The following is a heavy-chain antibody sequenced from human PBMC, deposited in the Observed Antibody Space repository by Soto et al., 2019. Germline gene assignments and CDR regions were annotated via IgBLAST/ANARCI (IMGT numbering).Heavy chain of an antibody. CDR1: GGIFTNHA. CDR3: ARHPQVALMRFYYYGMDV. J-gene: IGHJ6*02. Sequence: QVQLVQSGAEVKKPGSSVKVSCEASGGIFTNHAISWVRQAPGQGLEWMGGIIPIFGTVNYAQTFKGRVTISADKSRSTVYRELSSLRSEDTAVYYCARHPQVALMRFYYYGMDVWGQGTTVTVS. D-gene: IGHD3-9*01. V-gene: IGHV1-69*06. CDR2: IIPIFGTV.